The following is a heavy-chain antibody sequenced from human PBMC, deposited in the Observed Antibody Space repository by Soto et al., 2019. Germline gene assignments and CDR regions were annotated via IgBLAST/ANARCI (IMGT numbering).Heavy chain of an antibody. J-gene: IGHJ4*02. CDR3: AKLLRPGLQFFDF. CDR2: ISSSGDHT. CDR1: GFTFSDYA. D-gene: IGHD4-4*01. V-gene: IGHV3-23*01. Sequence: PGGSLRLSCAASGFTFSDYAMSWVRQAPGKGLDWVSAISSSGDHTFYADSVKGRFTISRDNSKNTLYLQVNSLRAEDTAIYYCAKLLRPGLQFFDFWGQGTLVTVS.